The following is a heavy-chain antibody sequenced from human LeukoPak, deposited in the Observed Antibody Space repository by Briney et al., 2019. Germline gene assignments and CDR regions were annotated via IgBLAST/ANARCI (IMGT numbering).Heavy chain of an antibody. V-gene: IGHV3-33*01. Sequence: PGGSLRLSCAVSGFSFSTYGMHCVRQAPGKGLEWVAVIWYDGSKRYYADSVKGRFTISRDDSKHTLYVQMDSLRAENTAVYYCARGMGDTSDWYLDLWGRGTLVTVSS. CDR2: IWYDGSKR. CDR1: GFSFSTYG. D-gene: IGHD1-26*01. CDR3: ARGMGDTSDWYLDL. J-gene: IGHJ2*01.